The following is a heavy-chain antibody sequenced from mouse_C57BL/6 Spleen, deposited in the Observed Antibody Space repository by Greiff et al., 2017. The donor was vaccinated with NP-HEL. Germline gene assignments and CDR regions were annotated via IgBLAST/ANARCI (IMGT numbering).Heavy chain of an antibody. D-gene: IGHD3-3*01. Sequence: EVQLQQSGPELVKPGASVKISCKASGYTFTDYYMNWVKQSHGKSLEWIGDINPNNGGTSYNQKFKGKATLTVDKSSSTAYMELRSLTSEDSAVYYGAREPGRGYAMDYGGQGTSVTVSA. CDR3: AREPGRGYAMDY. J-gene: IGHJ4*01. CDR1: GYTFTDYY. V-gene: IGHV1-26*01. CDR2: INPNNGGT.